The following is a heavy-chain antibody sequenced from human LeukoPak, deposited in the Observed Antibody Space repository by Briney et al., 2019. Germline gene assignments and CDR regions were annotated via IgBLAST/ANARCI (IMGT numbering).Heavy chain of an antibody. CDR3: AGFTIFGVVIAFDI. Sequence: TSSETLSLTCAVYGGSFSGYYWSWIRQPPGKGLEWIGEINHSGSTNYNPSLKSRVTISVDTSKNQFSLKLSSVTAADTAVYYCAGFTIFGVVIAFDIWGQGTMVTVSS. D-gene: IGHD3-3*01. V-gene: IGHV4-34*01. CDR2: INHSGST. CDR1: GGSFSGYY. J-gene: IGHJ3*02.